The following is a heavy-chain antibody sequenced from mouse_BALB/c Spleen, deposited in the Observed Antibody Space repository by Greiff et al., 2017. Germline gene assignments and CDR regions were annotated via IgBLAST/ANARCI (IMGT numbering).Heavy chain of an antibody. CDR3: ARRVITTYGFAY. V-gene: IGHV5-6-2*01. D-gene: IGHD2-4*01. CDR1: GFTFSSYY. Sequence: EVQGVESGGGLVKLGGSLKLSCAASGFTFSSYYMSWVRQTPEKRLELVAAINSNGGSTYYPDTVKGRFTISRDNAKNTLYLQMSSLKSEDTALYYCARRVITTYGFAYWGQGTLVTVAA. J-gene: IGHJ3*01. CDR2: INSNGGST.